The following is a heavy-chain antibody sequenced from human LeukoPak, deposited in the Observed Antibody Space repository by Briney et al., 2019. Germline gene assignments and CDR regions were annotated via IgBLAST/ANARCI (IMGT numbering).Heavy chain of an antibody. Sequence: ASVKVSCKASGYTFTSYGISWVRQAPGQGLEWMGWISAYNGNTNYAQKLQGRVTMTTDTSTSTAYMELRSLRSDDTAVYYCARDGGSWYSLYYYGMDVWGQGTTVTVSS. CDR1: GYTFTSYG. CDR3: ARDGGSWYSLYYYGMDV. V-gene: IGHV1-18*01. D-gene: IGHD6-13*01. CDR2: ISAYNGNT. J-gene: IGHJ6*02.